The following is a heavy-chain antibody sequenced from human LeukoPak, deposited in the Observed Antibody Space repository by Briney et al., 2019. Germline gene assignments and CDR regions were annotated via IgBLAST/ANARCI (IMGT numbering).Heavy chain of an antibody. D-gene: IGHD6-13*01. J-gene: IGHJ4*02. Sequence: PGGSLRLSCAASGFTFSSYDMHWVRHATGKGLEWVSAIGTAGDTYYPGSVKGRFTISRENAKNSLYLQMNSLRAGDTAVYYCARGSGQQLVLDYWGQGTLVTVSS. CDR1: GFTFSSYD. V-gene: IGHV3-13*01. CDR3: ARGSGQQLVLDY. CDR2: IGTAGDT.